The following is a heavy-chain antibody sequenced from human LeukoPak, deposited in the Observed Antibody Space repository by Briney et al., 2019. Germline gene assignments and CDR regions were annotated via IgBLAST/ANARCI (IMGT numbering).Heavy chain of an antibody. D-gene: IGHD6-19*01. Sequence: RASVKVSCKASGFTFTSSAVQWVRQARGQRLEWIGWIVVGSGNTYYAQKFQERVTITRDMSTSTVYMELSSLRSEDTAVYYCASKTGYSSGWYDYWGQGTLVTVSS. CDR1: GFTFTSSA. CDR2: IVVGSGNT. CDR3: ASKTGYSSGWYDY. J-gene: IGHJ4*02. V-gene: IGHV1-58*01.